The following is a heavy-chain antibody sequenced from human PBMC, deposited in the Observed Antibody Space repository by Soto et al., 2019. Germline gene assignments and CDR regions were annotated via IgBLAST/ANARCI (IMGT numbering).Heavy chain of an antibody. CDR3: ARLNRSSGWYRYYYYYGMDV. Sequence: LKISCKGSGYSFTSYWISWVRQMPGKGLEWMGRIDPSDSYTNYSPSFQGHVTISADKSISTAYLQWSSLKASDTAMYYCARLNRSSGWYRYYYYYGMDVWGQGTPVTVSS. CDR1: GYSFTSYW. CDR2: IDPSDSYT. J-gene: IGHJ6*02. D-gene: IGHD6-19*01. V-gene: IGHV5-10-1*01.